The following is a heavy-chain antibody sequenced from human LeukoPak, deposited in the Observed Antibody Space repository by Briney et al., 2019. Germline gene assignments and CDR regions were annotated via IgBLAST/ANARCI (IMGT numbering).Heavy chain of an antibody. J-gene: IGHJ3*01. CDR3: AKKNSFGSGAGGPLDV. D-gene: IGHD3-10*01. CDR1: GFTFSNFY. V-gene: IGHV3-30*18. CDR2: ITYNRYLK. Sequence: GGSLRLSCVASGFTFSNFYMHWVRQAPGKGLEWMAYITYNRYLKYYLDSVKGRFTISRDNYKNTLFLQMDRLRVEDTGVYYCAKKNSFGSGAGGPLDVWGDGTLVTVSS.